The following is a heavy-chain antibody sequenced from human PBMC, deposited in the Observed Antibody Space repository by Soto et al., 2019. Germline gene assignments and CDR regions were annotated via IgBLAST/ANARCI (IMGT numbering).Heavy chain of an antibody. D-gene: IGHD3-10*01. CDR1: GFTFSTYA. CDR3: ARSRHGSGSYTHFYYGLDV. V-gene: IGHV3-23*01. Sequence: GGSLRLSCEASGFTFSTYAMTWVRQAPGRGLEWVSLISHGGTDTYSSDSVKGRFTISRDNSKNMLYLQMNNLRSEDTAVYYCARSRHGSGSYTHFYYGLDVWGQGTTVTVSS. CDR2: ISHGGTDT. J-gene: IGHJ6*02.